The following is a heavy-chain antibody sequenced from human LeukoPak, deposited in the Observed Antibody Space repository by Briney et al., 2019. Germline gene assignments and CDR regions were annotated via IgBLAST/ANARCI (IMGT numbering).Heavy chain of an antibody. CDR3: ARVGGDWRDPYFDY. J-gene: IGHJ4*02. CDR1: GGSFSGYY. Sequence: PSETLSLTCAVYGGSFSGYYWSWIRQPPGKGLEWIGEINHSGSTNYNPSLKSRVTISVDTSKNQFSLKLSSVTAADTAVYYCARVGGDWRDPYFDYWGQGTLVTVSS. D-gene: IGHD2-21*01. CDR2: INHSGST. V-gene: IGHV4-34*01.